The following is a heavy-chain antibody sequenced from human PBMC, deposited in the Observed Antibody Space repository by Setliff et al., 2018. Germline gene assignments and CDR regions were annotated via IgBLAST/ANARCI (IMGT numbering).Heavy chain of an antibody. V-gene: IGHV3-23*01. CDR1: GFTFSSYA. CDR3: SYALYFDY. CDR2: ISGSGGST. D-gene: IGHD4-17*01. J-gene: IGHJ4*02. Sequence: QAGGSLRLSCAASGFTFSSYAMNWVRQAPGKGLEWVSAISGSGGSTYYADSVKGRFTISRDNSKNTLYLQMNSLRAEDTAVYYCSYALYFDYWGQGTLVTVSS.